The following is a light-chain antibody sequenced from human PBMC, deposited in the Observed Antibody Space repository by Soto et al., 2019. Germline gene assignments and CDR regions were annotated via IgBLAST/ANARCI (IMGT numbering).Light chain of an antibody. J-gene: IGLJ1*01. CDR2: DVS. Sequence: QSALTQPASVSGSPGQSITISCTGTSSDVGGYNYVSWYQQHPGKAPKLMIYDVSNRPSGVSNRFSGSKSGNTASLTISGLQAEDEADYYCSSYTSSSTPDSVFGTGTKLTVL. CDR3: SSYTSSSTPDSV. CDR1: SSDVGGYNY. V-gene: IGLV2-14*01.